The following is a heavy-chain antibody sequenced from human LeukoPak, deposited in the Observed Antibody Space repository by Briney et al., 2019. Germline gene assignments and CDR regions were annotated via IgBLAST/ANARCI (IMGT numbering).Heavy chain of an antibody. D-gene: IGHD6-13*01. CDR3: ARDAAFSSSWYWFDT. J-gene: IGHJ5*02. Sequence: SETLSLTCTVSGGSISSYYWSWIRQPPGKGLEWIGYIYYSGSTNYNPSLKSRVTISVDTSKNQFSLKLSSVTAADTAVYYCARDAAFSSSWYWFDTWGQGTLVTVSS. V-gene: IGHV4-59*01. CDR2: IYYSGST. CDR1: GGSISSYY.